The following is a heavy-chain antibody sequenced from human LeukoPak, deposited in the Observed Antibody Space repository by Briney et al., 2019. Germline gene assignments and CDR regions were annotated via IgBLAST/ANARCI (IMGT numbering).Heavy chain of an antibody. D-gene: IGHD6-6*01. V-gene: IGHV1-2*02. Sequence: GVSVTVPYKASGYTFTDYYMHWVRQAPGQGLEWMGWINPNSGGTNFAQKFQGRVAMTRDTSISAAYLELGSLRSDDTAVYFCARARWQLVPYFDSWGQGTLVTVSS. CDR1: GYTFTDYY. CDR3: ARARWQLVPYFDS. J-gene: IGHJ4*02. CDR2: INPNSGGT.